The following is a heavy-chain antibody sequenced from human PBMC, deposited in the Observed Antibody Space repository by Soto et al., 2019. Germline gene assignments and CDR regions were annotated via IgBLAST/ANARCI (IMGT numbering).Heavy chain of an antibody. D-gene: IGHD2-15*01. Sequence: PSGSMYLTSTASGGTISSYDWSWIRQTPGKGLEWIGYIYYSGSTNYNPSLKSRVTISVDTSKNQFSLKLSSVTAADTAVYFCARLVVVVAATSLFDPWVQGTLVTVSS. CDR2: IYYSGST. CDR1: GGTISSYD. V-gene: IGHV4-59*08. J-gene: IGHJ5*02. CDR3: ARLVVVVAATSLFDP.